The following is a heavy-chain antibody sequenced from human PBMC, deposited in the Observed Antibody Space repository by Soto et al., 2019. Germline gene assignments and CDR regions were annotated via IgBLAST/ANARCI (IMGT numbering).Heavy chain of an antibody. CDR3: ARDVNYYDSSGYYFNWFDP. Sequence: SETLSLTCTVSGGSISSSSYYWGWIRQPPGKGLEWIGSIYYSGSTYYNPSLKSRVTISVDTSKNQFSLKLSSVTAADTAVYYCARDVNYYDSSGYYFNWFDPWGQGTLVTVSS. J-gene: IGHJ5*02. V-gene: IGHV4-39*07. CDR1: GGSISSSSYY. CDR2: IYYSGST. D-gene: IGHD3-22*01.